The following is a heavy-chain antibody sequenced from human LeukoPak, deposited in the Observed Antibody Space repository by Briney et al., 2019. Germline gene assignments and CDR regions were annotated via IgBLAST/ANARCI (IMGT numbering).Heavy chain of an antibody. Sequence: PSQTLSLTCAISGDSVSSNTVTWNWIRQSPSRGLEWLGRTYYRSTWSNDYAVSMKSRITINPDTSKNQFSLQLNSVTPEDTAVYYCSRVSSGVFGYWGQGTLVTVSS. J-gene: IGHJ4*02. V-gene: IGHV6-1*01. CDR3: SRVSSGVFGY. CDR1: GDSVSSNTVT. CDR2: TYYRSTWSN. D-gene: IGHD3-10*01.